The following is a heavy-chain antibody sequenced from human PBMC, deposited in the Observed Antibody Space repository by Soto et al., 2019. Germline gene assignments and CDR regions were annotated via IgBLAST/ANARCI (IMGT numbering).Heavy chain of an antibody. J-gene: IGHJ6*02. CDR2: INAGNGNT. Sequence: ASVKVSCKASGYTFTSYAMHWVRQAPGQRLEWMGWINAGNGNTKYSQKFQGRVTITRDTSASTAYMELSSLRSEDTAVYYCARATMIVVRYGMDVWGQGTTVTVSS. CDR3: ARATMIVVRYGMDV. V-gene: IGHV1-3*01. D-gene: IGHD3-22*01. CDR1: GYTFTSYA.